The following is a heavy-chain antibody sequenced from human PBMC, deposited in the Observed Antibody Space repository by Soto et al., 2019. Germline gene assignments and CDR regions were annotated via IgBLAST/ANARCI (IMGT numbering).Heavy chain of an antibody. J-gene: IGHJ6*02. V-gene: IGHV1-69*01. CDR1: GGTFSSYA. CDR3: ARAGANVTYYYDRSGYYPLYYYYGMDV. CDR2: IIPIFGRA. D-gene: IGHD3-22*01. Sequence: QVQLVQSGAEVKKPGSSVKVSCTASGGTFSSYAISWVRQAPGQGLEWMGGIIPIFGRANYAQKFQGRVTITGDESTSTAYMELSSLRSEDTAVYDCARAGANVTYYYDRSGYYPLYYYYGMDVWGQGTTVTVSS.